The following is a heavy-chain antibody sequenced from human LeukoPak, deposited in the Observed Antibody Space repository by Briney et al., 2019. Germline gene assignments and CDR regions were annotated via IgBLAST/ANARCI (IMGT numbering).Heavy chain of an antibody. CDR2: ISSSSSYI. V-gene: IGHV3-21*01. J-gene: IGHJ6*02. CDR1: GFTFSSYS. D-gene: IGHD6-13*01. CDR3: ARDAGRSSWSRDYYYYGMDV. Sequence: GRSLRLSCAASGFTFSSYSMNWVRQAPGKGLEWVSSISSSSSYIYYADSVKGRFTISRDNAKNSLYLQMNSLRAEDTAVYYCARDAGRSSWSRDYYYYGMDVWGQGTTVTVSS.